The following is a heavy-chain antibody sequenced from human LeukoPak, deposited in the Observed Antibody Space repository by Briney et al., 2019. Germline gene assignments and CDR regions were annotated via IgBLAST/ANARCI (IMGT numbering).Heavy chain of an antibody. CDR3: AGDLQSYSNYNYYGMDV. CDR2: ISSSSSYI. J-gene: IGHJ6*02. Sequence: PGGSLRLSCAASGFTFSSYSMNWVRQAPGKGLEWVSSISSSSSYIYYADSVKGRFTISRDNAKNSLYLQMNSLRAEDTAVYYCAGDLQSYSNYNYYGMDVWGQGTTVTVSS. D-gene: IGHD4-11*01. V-gene: IGHV3-21*01. CDR1: GFTFSSYS.